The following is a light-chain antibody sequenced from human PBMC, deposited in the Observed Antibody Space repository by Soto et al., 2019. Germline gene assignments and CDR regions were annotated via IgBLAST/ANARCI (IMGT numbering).Light chain of an antibody. CDR1: QSVTSN. Sequence: EIVLTQSSATLSLSPGERATLSCRAIQSVTSNALAWYQQKPGQAPRLLIYGVSSRATGIPDRFSGSGSGTDFTLTISSLEPDDGAVYYCQQRRKWPLTFGGWTKVEIK. V-gene: IGKV3-11*01. CDR3: QQRRKWPLT. CDR2: GVS. J-gene: IGKJ4*01.